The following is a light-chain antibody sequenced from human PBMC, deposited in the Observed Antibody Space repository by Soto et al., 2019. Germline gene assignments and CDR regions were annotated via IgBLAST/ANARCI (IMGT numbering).Light chain of an antibody. CDR1: QSVSIW. CDR2: GAS. V-gene: IGKV1-5*01. Sequence: DIQMTQSPSTLSASVGDRVTFTCRASQSVSIWLAWYQQKPGKAPKLLISGASTLESGVPSRFSCIGSGTEFTLTISSLQPDDFATYYCQQYKNYLTFGQGTKVEIK. J-gene: IGKJ1*01. CDR3: QQYKNYLT.